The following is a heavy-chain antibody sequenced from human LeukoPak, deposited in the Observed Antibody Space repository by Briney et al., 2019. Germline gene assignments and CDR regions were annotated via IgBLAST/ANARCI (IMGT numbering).Heavy chain of an antibody. Sequence: GGSLRLSCAASGFTFSSHWMSWVRQAPGKGLEWVANINQDGSEKYYVDSVKGRYTISRDNAKNSLYLQMNSLRAEDTAVYYCASEVVAPFDYWGQGTLVTVSS. CDR3: ASEVVAPFDY. CDR1: GFTFSSHW. J-gene: IGHJ4*02. V-gene: IGHV3-7*01. D-gene: IGHD2-15*01. CDR2: INQDGSEK.